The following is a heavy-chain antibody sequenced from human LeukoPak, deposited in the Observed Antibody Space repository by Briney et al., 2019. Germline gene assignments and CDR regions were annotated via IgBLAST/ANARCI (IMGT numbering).Heavy chain of an antibody. CDR2: ISGSGGST. Sequence: PGGSLRLSCVASGFTFSTYGMSWVRQAPGKGLEWVSAISGSGGSTYYADSVKGRFTISRDNSKNTLYLQMNSLRAEDTAVYYCAKDPQIRKYSSSWYSGLIDYWGQGTLVTVSS. D-gene: IGHD6-13*01. J-gene: IGHJ4*02. CDR3: AKDPQIRKYSSSWYSGLIDY. V-gene: IGHV3-23*01. CDR1: GFTFSTYG.